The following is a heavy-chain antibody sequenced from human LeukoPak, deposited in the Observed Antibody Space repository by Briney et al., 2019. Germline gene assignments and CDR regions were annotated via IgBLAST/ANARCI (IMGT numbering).Heavy chain of an antibody. CDR1: VSTFTSSA. J-gene: IGHJ4*02. V-gene: IGHV1-58*02. CDR2: IVVGSGNT. CDR3: AAESPNSSGWYDY. D-gene: IGHD6-19*01. Sequence: SVKVSCKASVSTFTSSAMQWVRQARGQRLEWIGWIVVGSGNTNYAQGFQERVTITRDMSTSTAYMELSSLRSEDTAVYYCAAESPNSSGWYDYWGQGTLVTVST.